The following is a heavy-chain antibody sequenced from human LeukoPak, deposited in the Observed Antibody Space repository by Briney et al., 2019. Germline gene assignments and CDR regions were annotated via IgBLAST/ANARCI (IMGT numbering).Heavy chain of an antibody. D-gene: IGHD2-2*01. V-gene: IGHV4-59*12. J-gene: IGHJ5*02. CDR3: ARGPLPYCSSTSCYSDNWSDP. CDR1: GASISSYY. Sequence: SETLSLTCTVSGASISSYYWSWIRQPPGKGLEWIGYIYYTGSTSYNPSLKSRVAISVDTSKNQFSLKLSSVTAEDTAVYYCARGPLPYCSSTSCYSDNWSDPWGQGTLVTVSS. CDR2: IYYTGST.